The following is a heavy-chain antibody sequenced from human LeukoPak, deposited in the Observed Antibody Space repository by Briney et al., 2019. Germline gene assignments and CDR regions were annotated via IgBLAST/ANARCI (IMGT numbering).Heavy chain of an antibody. CDR3: AKDPRPSHYYFDY. D-gene: IGHD6-6*01. J-gene: IGHJ4*02. CDR2: ISYDGGTE. Sequence: PGGSLRLSCAASGFTFGNYPLHWVRQAPGKGLEWVALISYDGGTEDYADSVKGRFTISRDYSRDTVYLQMNSLRTEDTAIYYCAKDPRPSHYYFDYWGQGTLVTVSS. V-gene: IGHV3-30-3*01. CDR1: GFTFGNYP.